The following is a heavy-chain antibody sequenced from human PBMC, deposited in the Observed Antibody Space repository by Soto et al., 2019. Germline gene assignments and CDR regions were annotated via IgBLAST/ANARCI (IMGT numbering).Heavy chain of an antibody. D-gene: IGHD6-13*01. CDR2: IYYSGST. V-gene: IGHV4-31*03. Sequence: QVQLQESGPGLVKPSQTLSLTCTVSGGSISSDGSYWSWIRQHPGKGLEWIGYIYYSGSTYYNPSRKSRLTISVDTSKNQFSLKLSSVTAADTAVYYCAREASSSRAFDIWGQGTMVTVSS. J-gene: IGHJ3*02. CDR3: AREASSSRAFDI. CDR1: GGSISSDGSY.